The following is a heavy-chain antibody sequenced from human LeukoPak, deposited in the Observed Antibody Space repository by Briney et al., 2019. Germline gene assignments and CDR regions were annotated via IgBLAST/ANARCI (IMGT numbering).Heavy chain of an antibody. CDR2: ISSSSSYI. Sequence: GGSLRLSCAAPGFTFSSYSMNWVRQAPGKGLEWVSSISSSSSYIYYADSVKGRFTISRDNAKNSLYLQMNSLRAEDTAVYYCARGSITMVRGVILGYDYWGQGTLVTVSS. D-gene: IGHD3-10*01. CDR3: ARGSITMVRGVILGYDY. CDR1: GFTFSSYS. J-gene: IGHJ4*02. V-gene: IGHV3-21*01.